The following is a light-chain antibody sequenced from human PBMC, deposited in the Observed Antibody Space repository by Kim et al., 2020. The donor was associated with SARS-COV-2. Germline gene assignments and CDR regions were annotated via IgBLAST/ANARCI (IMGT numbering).Light chain of an antibody. Sequence: DIKMTQSPSSLSAYVGDRVTITCRASQGISSWLVWYQQKPEKAPKSLIYAASRLQSGVPSRFSGSGSGTDFTLTITSLQPEDFATYYCQQYNIYPRTYGGGTKVDIK. CDR1: QGISSW. CDR3: QQYNIYPRT. V-gene: IGKV1D-16*01. CDR2: AAS. J-gene: IGKJ4*01.